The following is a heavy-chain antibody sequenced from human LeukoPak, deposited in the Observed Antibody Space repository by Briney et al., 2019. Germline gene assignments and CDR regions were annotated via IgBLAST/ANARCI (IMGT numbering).Heavy chain of an antibody. D-gene: IGHD3-22*01. CDR3: ARVDPPGRDSSDYYPDY. J-gene: IGHJ4*02. V-gene: IGHV3-30-3*01. CDR2: ISYDGSNK. Sequence: GGSLRLSCAASGFTFSSYAMHWVRQAPGKGLEWVAVISYDGSNKYYADSVKGRFTISRDNSKNTLYLQMNSLRAEDTAVYYCARVDPPGRDSSDYYPDYWGQGTLVTVSS. CDR1: GFTFSSYA.